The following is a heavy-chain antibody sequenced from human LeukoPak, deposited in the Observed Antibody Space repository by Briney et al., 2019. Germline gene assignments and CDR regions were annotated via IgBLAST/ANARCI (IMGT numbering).Heavy chain of an antibody. V-gene: IGHV4-59*01. J-gene: IGHJ6*02. CDR3: ARGASSWYYYEYGMDV. CDR1: GGSISSYY. D-gene: IGHD6-13*01. Sequence: SETLSLTCTVSGGSISSYYWSWIRQPPGKGLEWIGYIYYSGSTNYNPSLKSRVTISVDTSKNQFSLKLSSVTAADTAVYYCARGASSWYYYEYGMDVWGQGTTVTVSS. CDR2: IYYSGST.